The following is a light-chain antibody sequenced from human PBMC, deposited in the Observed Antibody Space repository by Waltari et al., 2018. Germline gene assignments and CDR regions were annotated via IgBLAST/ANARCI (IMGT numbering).Light chain of an antibody. V-gene: IGLV2-14*03. J-gene: IGLJ2*01. CDR3: SAYTRGVV. CDR1: SSDVGDHNY. Sequence: QSALTQIASVAGSPGQSTTIPCTGTSSDVGDHNYVSWYQQHPGKLPKLLIYDVISRPSGVSTRFSGSKSGNTASLTISGLQAEDEADYYCSAYTRGVVFGGGTQLTVL. CDR2: DVI.